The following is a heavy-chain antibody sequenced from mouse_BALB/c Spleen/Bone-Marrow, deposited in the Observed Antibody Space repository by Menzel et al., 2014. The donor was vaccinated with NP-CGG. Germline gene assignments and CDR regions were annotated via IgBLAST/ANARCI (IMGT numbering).Heavy chain of an antibody. CDR2: IWAGGTT. CDR3: ARALYYYGSSSYAMDY. V-gene: IGHV2-9*02. Sequence: VHLVESGPGLVAPSQSLSIACTVSGFSLTSYGVHWVRQPPGKGLEWLGAIWAGGTTDYNSALMSRLSIRKDNSKSQVFLKMNSLQSGDPAMYYCARALYYYGSSSYAMDYWGQGTSVIVSS. CDR1: GFSLTSYG. D-gene: IGHD1-1*01. J-gene: IGHJ4*01.